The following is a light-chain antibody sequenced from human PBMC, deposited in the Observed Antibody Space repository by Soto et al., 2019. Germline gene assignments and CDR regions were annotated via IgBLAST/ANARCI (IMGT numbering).Light chain of an antibody. J-gene: IGKJ1*01. CDR3: QEYDSPPLT. CDR2: GVS. V-gene: IGKV3-20*01. Sequence: EIVLTQSPGTLSLSPGERATLSCRASQSVPGNYLAWLQQKPGQAPRVLIYGVSMRATGIPDRFCGSGSGTDFTLPISRLEPEDFAVYFCQEYDSPPLTLGQRTKVETK. CDR1: QSVPGNY.